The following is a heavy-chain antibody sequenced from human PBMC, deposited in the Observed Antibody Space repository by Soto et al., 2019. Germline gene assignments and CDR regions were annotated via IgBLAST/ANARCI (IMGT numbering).Heavy chain of an antibody. V-gene: IGHV3-30*18. D-gene: IGHD3-10*01. Sequence: GSLRLSCAASGFTFSSYGMHWVRQAPGKGLEWVAVISYDGSNKYYADSVKGRFTISRDNSKKTLYLQMNSLRAEDTAVYYCAKDYEWFGELLPIDYWGQGTLVTVSS. J-gene: IGHJ4*02. CDR3: AKDYEWFGELLPIDY. CDR2: ISYDGSNK. CDR1: GFTFSSYG.